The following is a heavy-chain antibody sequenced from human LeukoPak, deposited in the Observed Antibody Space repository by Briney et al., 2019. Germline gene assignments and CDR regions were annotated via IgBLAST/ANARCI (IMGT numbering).Heavy chain of an antibody. CDR2: INSDGSST. D-gene: IGHD3-10*01. CDR3: ARVGYGSGSYYHDY. V-gene: IGHV3-74*01. J-gene: IGHJ4*02. CDR1: GFTVSSNY. Sequence: GGSLRLSCAASGFTVSSNYMSWVRQAPGKGLVWVSRINSDGSSTNYADSVKGRFTISRDNAKNTLYLQMNSLRAEDTAVYYCARVGYGSGSYYHDYWGQGTLVTVSS.